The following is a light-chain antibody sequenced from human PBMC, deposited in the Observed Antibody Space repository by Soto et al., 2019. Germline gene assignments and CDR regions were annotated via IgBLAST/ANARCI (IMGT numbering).Light chain of an antibody. CDR2: DVS. CDR1: SSDVGGYNY. CDR3: SSYTSSSTYV. J-gene: IGLJ1*01. V-gene: IGLV2-14*01. Sequence: QSVLTQPASVSGSPGQSITISCTGTSSDVGGYNYVSWYQRHPGKAPKLMIYDVSNRPSGVSNRFSGSKSGNTASLTISGLQAEGEADYYCSSYTSSSTYVFGTGTKVTVL.